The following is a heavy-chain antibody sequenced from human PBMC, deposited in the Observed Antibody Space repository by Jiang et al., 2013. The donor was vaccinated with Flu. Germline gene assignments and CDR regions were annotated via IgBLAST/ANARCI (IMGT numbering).Heavy chain of an antibody. V-gene: IGHV4-34*01. CDR3: ARGAPLLWFGGGTFDY. Sequence: ETLSLTCAVYVGPSVVTTELDRQPQEGAGVDWGNQSYGSTNYNPSLKSRVTISVDTSKNQFSLKLSSVTAADTAVYYCARGAPLLWFGGGTFDYWGQGTLVTVSS. D-gene: IGHD3-10*01. J-gene: IGHJ4*02. CDR1: VGPSVVTT. CDR2: QSYGST.